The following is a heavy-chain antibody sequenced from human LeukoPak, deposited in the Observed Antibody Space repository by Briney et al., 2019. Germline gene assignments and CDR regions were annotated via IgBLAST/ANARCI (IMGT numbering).Heavy chain of an antibody. CDR3: AKAGWGYQFDY. J-gene: IGHJ4*02. Sequence: GRSLRLSCAASGFTFDDYAMHWVRQAPGKGLEWVSGISWNSGSIGYADSVKGRFTISRDNAKNSLYLQMNCLRAEDTALYYCAKAGWGYQFDYWGQGTLVTVSS. CDR2: ISWNSGSI. V-gene: IGHV3-9*01. CDR1: GFTFDDYA. D-gene: IGHD3-16*01.